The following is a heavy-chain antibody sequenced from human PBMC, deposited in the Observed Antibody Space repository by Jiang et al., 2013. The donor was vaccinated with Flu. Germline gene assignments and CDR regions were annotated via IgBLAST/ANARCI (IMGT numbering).Heavy chain of an antibody. D-gene: IGHD3/OR15-3a*01. V-gene: IGHV3-9*01. Sequence: QLVESGGGLAQPGRSLRLSCAASGFTFAGYSMHWVRQAPGKGLEWVSGITWNSANMAYADSVKGRFTISRDNAKNSLYLQMNSLRTEDTALYYCAKDETSKSMIFFNAMDVWGHGTSVTVSS. CDR1: GFTFAGYS. J-gene: IGHJ6*02. CDR3: AKDETSKSMIFFNAMDV. CDR2: ITWNSANM.